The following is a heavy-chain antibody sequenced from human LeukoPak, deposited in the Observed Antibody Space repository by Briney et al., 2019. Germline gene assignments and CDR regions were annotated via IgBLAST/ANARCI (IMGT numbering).Heavy chain of an antibody. V-gene: IGHV4-34*01. Sequence: SETLSLTCAVYGGSFSGYYWSWTRQPPGKGLEWIGEINHSGSTNYNPSLKSRVTISVDTSKNQFSLKVSSVTAADTAVYYCARDATMMGNYFNYWGQGTLVTVSS. CDR1: GGSFSGYY. J-gene: IGHJ4*02. D-gene: IGHD5-12*01. CDR3: ARDATMMGNYFNY. CDR2: INHSGST.